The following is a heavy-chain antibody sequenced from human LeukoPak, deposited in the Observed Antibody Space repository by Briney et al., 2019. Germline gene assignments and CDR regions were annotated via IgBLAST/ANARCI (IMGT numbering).Heavy chain of an antibody. J-gene: IGHJ3*01. V-gene: IGHV4-59*01. CDR1: GGSISSYY. CDR2: IDYSGST. D-gene: IGHD2-15*01. CDR3: ARQYCSGGNCYPFDAFDV. Sequence: PSETLSLTCIVSGGSISSYYWSWIRQPPGKGLEWIGYIDYSGSTNYNPSLKSRVTISLDTSKRQFSLRLNSVTAADTAVYYCARQYCSGGNCYPFDAFDVWGQGTMVTVSS.